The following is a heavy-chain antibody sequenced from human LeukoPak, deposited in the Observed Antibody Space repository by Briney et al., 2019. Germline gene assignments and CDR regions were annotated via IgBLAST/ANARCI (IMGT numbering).Heavy chain of an antibody. CDR1: GGSISSYY. Sequence: PSETLSLICTVSGGSISSYYWSWIRQPAGKGLEWIGRIYTSGSTNYNPSLKSRVTMSVDTSKNQFSLKLSSVTAADTAVYYCARNAYYYGSGSYEDYYYYYYMDVWGKGTTVTVSS. CDR2: IYTSGST. D-gene: IGHD3-10*01. J-gene: IGHJ6*03. CDR3: ARNAYYYGSGSYEDYYYYYYMDV. V-gene: IGHV4-4*07.